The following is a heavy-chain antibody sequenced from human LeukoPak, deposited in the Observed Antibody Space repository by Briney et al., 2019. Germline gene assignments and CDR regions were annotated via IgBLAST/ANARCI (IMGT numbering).Heavy chain of an antibody. V-gene: IGHV3-9*01. CDR3: AKDRREGIAVAGNAFDV. CDR1: GFTFDDFA. D-gene: IGHD6-19*01. CDR2: ISWNSGTM. Sequence: PGGSLRLSCAASGFTFDDFAMHWVRQVPGKGLEWFSGISWNSGTMGYADSVEGRFTISRDNGKNSLYLQMNSLRPEDTALYYCAKDRREGIAVAGNAFDVWGLGTMVTVSS. J-gene: IGHJ3*01.